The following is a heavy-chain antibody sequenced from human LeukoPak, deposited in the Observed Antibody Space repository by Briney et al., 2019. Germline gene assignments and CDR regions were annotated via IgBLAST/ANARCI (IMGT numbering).Heavy chain of an antibody. V-gene: IGHV3-21*01. Sequence: GGSLRLSCAASGFTFSSYSMNWVRQAPGKGLEWVSSISGSSSYIYYADSVKGRFTISRDNAKNSLYLQMNSLRAEDTAVYYCARDPGGYSGYDWVYWGQGTLVTVSS. D-gene: IGHD5-12*01. J-gene: IGHJ4*02. CDR3: ARDPGGYSGYDWVY. CDR1: GFTFSSYS. CDR2: ISGSSSYI.